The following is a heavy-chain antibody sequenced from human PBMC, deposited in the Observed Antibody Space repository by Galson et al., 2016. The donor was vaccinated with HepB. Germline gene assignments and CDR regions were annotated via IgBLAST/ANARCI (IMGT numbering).Heavy chain of an antibody. Sequence: SLRLSCAASGFTFSSHGMHWVRQAPGKGLEWVAVIWYDGSNKYYADSVKGRFTISRDNSKNTLYLQMNSLRAEDTAVYYCARDEDDPSYTIDFWGQGTLVSVSS. D-gene: IGHD3-10*01. CDR1: GFTFSSHG. CDR2: IWYDGSNK. J-gene: IGHJ4*02. V-gene: IGHV3-33*01. CDR3: ARDEDDPSYTIDF.